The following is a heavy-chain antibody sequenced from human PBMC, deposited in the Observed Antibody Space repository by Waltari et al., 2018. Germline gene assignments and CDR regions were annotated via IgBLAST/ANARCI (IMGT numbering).Heavy chain of an antibody. D-gene: IGHD6-6*01. CDR2: IYSGGST. CDR3: ARLIAARGPYDMDV. CDR1: GFTVSSNY. J-gene: IGHJ6*02. V-gene: IGHV3-53*01. Sequence: EVQLVESGGGLIQPGGSLRLSCAASGFTVSSNYMSWVRQAPGKGLGGVSVIYSGGSTYYADSVKGRFTISRDNSKNTLYLQMNSLRAEDTAVYYCARLIAARGPYDMDVWGQGTTVTVSS.